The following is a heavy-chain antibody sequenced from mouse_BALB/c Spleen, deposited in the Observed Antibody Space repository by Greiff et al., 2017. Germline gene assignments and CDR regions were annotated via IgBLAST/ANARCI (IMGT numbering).Heavy chain of an antibody. CDR1: GYSITSDYA. D-gene: IGHD4-1*01. J-gene: IGHJ3*01. CDR2: ISYSGST. V-gene: IGHV3-2*02. Sequence: EVKLMESGPGLVKPSQSLSLTCTVTGYSITSDYAWNWIRQFPGNKLEWMVYISYSGSTSYNPSLKSRISITRDTSKNQFFLQLNSVTTEDTATYYGASVTGRGLAWCAYWGQGTLVTVSA. CDR3: ASVTGRGLAWCAY.